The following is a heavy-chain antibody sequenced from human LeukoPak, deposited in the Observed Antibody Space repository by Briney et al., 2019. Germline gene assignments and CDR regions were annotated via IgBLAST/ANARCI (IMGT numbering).Heavy chain of an antibody. CDR1: GGSISSGSYS. V-gene: IGHV4-61*02. D-gene: IGHD2-21*01. CDR3: ARHVLAKNYYYYYMDV. Sequence: PSQTLSLTCTVSGGSISSGSYSWSWIRQPAGKGLEGIGRIYTSGTTYYNPSLKSRVTISVDTSKNQFSLKLSSVTAADTAVYYCARHVLAKNYYYYYMDVWGKGTTVTVSS. CDR2: IYTSGTT. J-gene: IGHJ6*03.